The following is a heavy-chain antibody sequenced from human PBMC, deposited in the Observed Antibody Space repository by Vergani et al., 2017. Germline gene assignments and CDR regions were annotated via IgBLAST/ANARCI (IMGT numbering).Heavy chain of an antibody. CDR2: ISSSSSTI. CDR1: GLTFSDYY. J-gene: IGHJ4*02. CDR3: ARVADFGVVTTHY. D-gene: IGHD3-3*01. V-gene: IGHV3-11*04. Sequence: QVQLVESGGGLVKPGGSLRLSCAASGLTFSDYYMTWIRQAPGKGLEWISYISSSSSTIYYADSVKGRFTISRDNAKNSLYLQMNRLRAEDTAVYYCARVADFGVVTTHYWGQGTLVTVSS.